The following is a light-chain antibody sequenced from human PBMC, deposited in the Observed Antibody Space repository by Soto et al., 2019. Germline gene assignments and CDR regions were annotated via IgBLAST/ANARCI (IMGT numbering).Light chain of an antibody. CDR1: SSDVGGYNY. J-gene: IGLJ2*01. V-gene: IGLV2-14*01. CDR2: DVS. Sequence: QSALTQPASVSGSPGQSITISCTGTSSDVGGYNYVSWYQQHPGKAPKLMIYDVSNRPSGVSNRFSGSKSGNTASLTISGLQPEDEADYYCSSYPSSSTLVVFGGGTKLTIL. CDR3: SSYPSSSTLVV.